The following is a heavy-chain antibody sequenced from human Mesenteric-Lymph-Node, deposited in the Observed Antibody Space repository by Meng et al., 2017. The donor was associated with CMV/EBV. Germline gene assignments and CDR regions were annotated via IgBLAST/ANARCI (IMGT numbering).Heavy chain of an antibody. V-gene: IGHV3-74*01. D-gene: IGHD5-18*01. CDR1: GFTFSRYW. CDR2: INSDGSSA. Sequence: GESLKISCAASGFTFSRYWMHWVRQAPGKGLVWVSRINSDGSSASYADSVKGRFTITRDNAKNTLYLQMSSLRAEYTAVYYCAKVETAMVSHFDYWGQGTLVTVSS. CDR3: AKVETAMVSHFDY. J-gene: IGHJ4*02.